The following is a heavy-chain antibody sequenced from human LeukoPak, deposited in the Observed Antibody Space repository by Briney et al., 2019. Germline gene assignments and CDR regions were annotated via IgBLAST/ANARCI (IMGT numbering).Heavy chain of an antibody. CDR3: ARAYHSSWYLNWFDP. CDR2: IYTSGST. Sequence: SETLSLTCTVSGGSISSSSYYWGWIRQPPGKGLEWIGRIYTSGSTNYNPSLKSRVTISVDTSKNQFSLKLSSVTAADTAVYYCARAYHSSWYLNWFDPWGQGTLVTVSS. CDR1: GGSISSSSYY. V-gene: IGHV4-61*02. D-gene: IGHD6-13*01. J-gene: IGHJ5*02.